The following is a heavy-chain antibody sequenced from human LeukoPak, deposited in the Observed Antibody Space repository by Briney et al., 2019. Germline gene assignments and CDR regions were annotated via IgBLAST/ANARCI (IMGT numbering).Heavy chain of an antibody. J-gene: IGHJ5*02. V-gene: IGHV3-48*04. CDR1: GFTFSSYG. CDR2: ISSSGSTI. D-gene: IGHD3-10*01. CDR3: ARELTMVRGVSWFDP. Sequence: GGSLRLSCAASGFTFSSYGMRWVRQAPGKGLEWVSYISSSGSTIYYADSVKSRFTISRDNAKNSLYLQMNSLRAEDTAVYYCARELTMVRGVSWFDPWGQGTLVTVSS.